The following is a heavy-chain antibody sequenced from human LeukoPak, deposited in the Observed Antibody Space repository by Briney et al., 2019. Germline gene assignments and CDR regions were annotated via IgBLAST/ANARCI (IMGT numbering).Heavy chain of an antibody. CDR1: GFTVSSNY. D-gene: IGHD3-22*01. Sequence: PGGSLRLSCAASGFTVSSNYMSWVRQAPGKGLEWVSVIYSGGSTNYADSVKGRFTIPRDNSKNTLYLQMNSLRAEDTAVYYCARGGYYYDPHQDWGQGTLVTVSS. V-gene: IGHV3-53*01. CDR2: IYSGGST. CDR3: ARGGYYYDPHQD. J-gene: IGHJ4*02.